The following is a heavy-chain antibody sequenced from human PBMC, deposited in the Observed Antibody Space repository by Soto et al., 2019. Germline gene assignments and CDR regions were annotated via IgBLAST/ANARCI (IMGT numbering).Heavy chain of an antibody. CDR2: IIPILGIA. CDR3: ASDPPATMTTRPWFYP. CDR1: GGTFSSYT. J-gene: IGHJ5*02. D-gene: IGHD4-17*01. V-gene: IGHV1-69*02. Sequence: QVQLVQCGAEVKKPGSSVKVSCKASGGTFSSYTISWVRQAPGQGLEWMGRIIPILGIANYAQKFQGRVTMTADKSTSTADMELSSVRSEDTAVYYCASDPPATMTTRPWFYPWGQGTLVTVSS.